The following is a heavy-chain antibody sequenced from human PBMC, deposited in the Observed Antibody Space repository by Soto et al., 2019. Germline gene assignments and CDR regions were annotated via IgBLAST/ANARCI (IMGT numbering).Heavy chain of an antibody. CDR1: GYTFNSYG. V-gene: IGHV1-18*01. D-gene: IGHD3-9*01. CDR3: ARDQYDILTGYYSGDAFAT. J-gene: IGHJ3*02. CDR2: ISAYNGNT. Sequence: ASVKVSGKASGYTFNSYGITWVRQAPGQGLEWMGWISAYNGNTNYAQNLQGRVTMTTDTSTSTAYMELRSLRSDDTAVYYCARDQYDILTGYYSGDAFATWGQGTMVTVSS.